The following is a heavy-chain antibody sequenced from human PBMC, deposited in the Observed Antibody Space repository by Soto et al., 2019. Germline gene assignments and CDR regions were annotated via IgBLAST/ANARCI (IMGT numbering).Heavy chain of an antibody. Sequence: GGSLRLSCAASGFTFSSYAMSWVRQAPGQGLEWVSAISGSGSSTYYADSVKGRFTISRDNSKNTLYRQMNSLRAEDTAVYYCAKALLASYYYGSGSYYPEYYFDYWGQGTLVTVSS. J-gene: IGHJ4*02. CDR3: AKALLASYYYGSGSYYPEYYFDY. V-gene: IGHV3-23*01. CDR2: ISGSGSST. D-gene: IGHD3-10*01. CDR1: GFTFSSYA.